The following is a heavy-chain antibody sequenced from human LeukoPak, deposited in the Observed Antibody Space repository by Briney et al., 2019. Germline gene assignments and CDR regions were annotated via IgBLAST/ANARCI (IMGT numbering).Heavy chain of an antibody. V-gene: IGHV4-34*01. CDR2: INHSGST. Sequence: SETLSLTCAVYGGSFSGYYWSWIRQPPGKGLEWIGEINHSGSTNYNPSLKSRVTISVDTSKNQFSLKLSSVTAADTAVYYCARYAVVYNAFDIWGQGTMVTVSS. CDR1: GGSFSGYY. J-gene: IGHJ3*02. D-gene: IGHD6-19*01. CDR3: ARYAVVYNAFDI.